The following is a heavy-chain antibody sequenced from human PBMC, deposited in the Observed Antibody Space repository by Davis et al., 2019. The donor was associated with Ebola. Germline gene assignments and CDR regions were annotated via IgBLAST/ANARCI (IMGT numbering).Heavy chain of an antibody. CDR3: AGGESGWDASDI. Sequence: GESLKISCAASGFTFSIYAMHWVRQAPGKGLEWVSSISSSSSYIYYADSVKGRFTISRDNAKNSLSLQMNSLRAEDTAVYYCAGGESGWDASDIWGRGTMVTVS. J-gene: IGHJ3*02. CDR2: ISSSSSYI. V-gene: IGHV3-21*01. D-gene: IGHD6-19*01. CDR1: GFTFSIYA.